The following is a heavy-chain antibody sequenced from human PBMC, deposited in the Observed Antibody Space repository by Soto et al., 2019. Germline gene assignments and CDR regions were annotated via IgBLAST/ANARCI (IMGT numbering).Heavy chain of an antibody. CDR2: INTDGSST. Sequence: GGSLRLSCAASGFTFNSYWMHWVRQAPGKGLVWVSRINTDGSSTTYGDSVKGRFTISRDNAKNTLYLQMNSLRAEDTAVYYCARYLYGSDNYLFDYCGQGTLVTVSS. D-gene: IGHD3-10*01. CDR1: GFTFNSYW. V-gene: IGHV3-74*01. CDR3: ARYLYGSDNYLFDY. J-gene: IGHJ4*02.